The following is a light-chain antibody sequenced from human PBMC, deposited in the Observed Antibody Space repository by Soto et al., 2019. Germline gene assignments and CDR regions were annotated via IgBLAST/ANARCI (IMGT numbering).Light chain of an antibody. CDR1: QSVDTF. CDR2: GAS. CDR3: QQYANSPPRT. V-gene: IGKV3-20*01. Sequence: IVLTQSPATLSLSPGERCTLSCRASQSVDTFSVWYQQKPGQASRLPIFGASSRATGIPDRFRGSRSGTDFTLTISGLEPEDFAVYCCQQYANSPPRTFGQVTKVDI. J-gene: IGKJ1*01.